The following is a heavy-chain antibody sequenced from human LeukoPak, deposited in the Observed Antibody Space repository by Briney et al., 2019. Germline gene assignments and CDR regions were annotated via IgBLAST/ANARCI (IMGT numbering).Heavy chain of an antibody. CDR1: GFTFDDYA. CDR2: ISWNSGSI. V-gene: IGHV3-9*01. Sequence: GGSLRLSCAASGFTFDDYAMHWVRQAPGKGLEGVSGISWNSGSIGYADSVKGRFAISRDNAKNSLYLQMNSLRAEDTALYYCAKDIGPHTALAGTEGVYWGQGTLVTVSS. D-gene: IGHD6-19*01. CDR3: AKDIGPHTALAGTEGVY. J-gene: IGHJ4*02.